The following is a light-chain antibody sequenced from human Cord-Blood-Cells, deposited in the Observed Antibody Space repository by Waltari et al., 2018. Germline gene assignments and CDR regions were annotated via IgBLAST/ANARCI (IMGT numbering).Light chain of an antibody. V-gene: IGKV1-39*01. J-gene: IGKJ3*01. CDR1: QSISSY. CDR2: AAS. Sequence: DIQMTQSPSSLSASVGDRVTITCRASQSISSYLNWYQQKPGKAPKLLIYAASSLQSGVPSRFSCSGSGTDFTLTINRLQPEDFATYYCQQSYSTPFTFGPGTKVDIK. CDR3: QQSYSTPFT.